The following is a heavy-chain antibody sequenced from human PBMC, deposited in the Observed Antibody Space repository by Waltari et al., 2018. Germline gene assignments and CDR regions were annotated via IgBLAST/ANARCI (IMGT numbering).Heavy chain of an antibody. J-gene: IGHJ5*02. CDR2: INPSGGST. CDR1: GYTFTSYY. CDR3: ARDNPLYGGSSCGWFDP. Sequence: QVQLVQSGAEVKKPGASVKGSCKASGYTFTSYYMHWVRQAPGQGVEWMGIINPSGGSTTYGQKYQGRVTITRDPSTSTVYMGLGSLGSEDTAVYYCARDNPLYGGSSCGWFDPWGQGTLVTVSS. V-gene: IGHV1-46*01. D-gene: IGHD2-15*01.